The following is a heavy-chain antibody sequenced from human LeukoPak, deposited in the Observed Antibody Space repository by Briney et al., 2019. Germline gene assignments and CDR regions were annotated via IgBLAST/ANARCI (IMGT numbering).Heavy chain of an antibody. Sequence: SETLSLTCAVYGGSFSGYYWSWIRQPPGKGLEWIGEINHSGGTNYNPSLKSRVTISVDTSKNQFSLKLSSVTAADTAVYYCARGPDYGVFVNWGQGTLVTVSS. CDR3: ARGPDYGVFVN. V-gene: IGHV4-34*01. CDR1: GGSFSGYY. J-gene: IGHJ4*02. D-gene: IGHD4-17*01. CDR2: INHSGGT.